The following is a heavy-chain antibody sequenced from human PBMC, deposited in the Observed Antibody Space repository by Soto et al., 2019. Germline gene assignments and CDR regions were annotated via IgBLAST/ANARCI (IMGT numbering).Heavy chain of an antibody. CDR1: GGSISSYY. Sequence: QVQLQESGPGLVKPSETLSLTCTVSGGSISSYYWSWIRQPPGKGLEWIGYIYYSGSTNYNPSLKSRVTISVDTSKNQFSLKLSSVTAADTAVYYCARFQGTRDPHSHYYYYYMDVWGKGTTVTVSS. CDR2: IYYSGST. V-gene: IGHV4-59*01. D-gene: IGHD3-10*01. CDR3: ARFQGTRDPHSHYYYYYMDV. J-gene: IGHJ6*03.